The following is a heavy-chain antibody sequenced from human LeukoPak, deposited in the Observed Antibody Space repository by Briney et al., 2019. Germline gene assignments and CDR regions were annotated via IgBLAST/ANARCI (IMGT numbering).Heavy chain of an antibody. J-gene: IGHJ1*01. CDR1: GFTVSSHY. D-gene: IGHD3-3*01. V-gene: IGHV3-53*01. CDR3: ARSSIIWPYYAY. CDR2: IYSGGST. Sequence: PGGSLRLSCAASGFTVSSHYMSWVRQAPGKGLEWVSVIYSGGSTYYADSVKGRFTISRDNSKNTLYLQMNSLRADDTAVYYCARSSIIWPYYAYWGQGTLVTVSS.